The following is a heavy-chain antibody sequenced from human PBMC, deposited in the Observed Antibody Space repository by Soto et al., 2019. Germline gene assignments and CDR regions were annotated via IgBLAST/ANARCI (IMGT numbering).Heavy chain of an antibody. CDR3: ARQHPLDSRVWFT. CDR1: GDSFTGFW. CDR2: IYPRDSDT. J-gene: IGHJ4*02. V-gene: IGHV5-51*01. D-gene: IGHD6-19*01. Sequence: GESLKISCKVSGDSFTGFWIGWLRQMPGKGLEWLGSIYPRDSDTRYSPSFQGQVTISADKTLSTADLQWNSLQASDTAIYYCARQHPLDSRVWFTWGQGTLVTVSS.